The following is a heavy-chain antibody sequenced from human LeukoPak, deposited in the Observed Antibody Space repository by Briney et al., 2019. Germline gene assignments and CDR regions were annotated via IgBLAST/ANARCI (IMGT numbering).Heavy chain of an antibody. J-gene: IGHJ4*02. CDR3: ARGRLDRYYFDY. V-gene: IGHV4-34*01. D-gene: IGHD3/OR15-3a*01. Sequence: SETLSLTCAVYGGSFSGYYWSWIRQPPGKGLEWIGEINHSGSTNYNPSLKSRVTISVDTSKNQFSLKLSSVTAADTAVYYCARGRLDRYYFDYWGQGTLVTDSS. CDR2: INHSGST. CDR1: GGSFSGYY.